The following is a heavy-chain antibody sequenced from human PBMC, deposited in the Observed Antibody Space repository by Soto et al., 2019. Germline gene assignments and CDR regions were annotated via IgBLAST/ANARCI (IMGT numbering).Heavy chain of an antibody. CDR1: GCSLSTSGVG. D-gene: IGHD6-19*01. J-gene: IGHJ5*02. Sequence: QITLKESGPTLVKPTQTLTLTCTFSGCSLSTSGVGVVWIRQPPGKALEWLGIIYWDDDKRYRPSLKSRHTITKDTSKNQVVLTMTHMDPVDTGTYYCAHNLGAGTSWFDPWGQGTLVTGSS. CDR2: IYWDDDK. CDR3: AHNLGAGTSWFDP. V-gene: IGHV2-5*02.